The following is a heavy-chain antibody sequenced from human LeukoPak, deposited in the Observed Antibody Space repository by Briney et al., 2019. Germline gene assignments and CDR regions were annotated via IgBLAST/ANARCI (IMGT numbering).Heavy chain of an antibody. CDR3: ARQVGASTTFDS. Sequence: PGGSLRLSCAASGFTFSNYVMSWVRQAPGKGLEWVSGISGSGDSTYYADSVKGRFTISRDNAKNSLYLQMNSLRAEDTAVYYCARQVGASTTFDSWGQGTLVTVSS. CDR2: ISGSGDST. J-gene: IGHJ4*02. V-gene: IGHV3-23*01. D-gene: IGHD1-26*01. CDR1: GFTFSNYV.